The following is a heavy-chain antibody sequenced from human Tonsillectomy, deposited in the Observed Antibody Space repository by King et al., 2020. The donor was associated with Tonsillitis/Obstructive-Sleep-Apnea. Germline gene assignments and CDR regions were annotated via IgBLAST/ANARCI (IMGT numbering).Heavy chain of an antibody. CDR1: GYTFTGYY. V-gene: IGHV1-2*06. CDR3: ARDGTAARDYYYYYMDV. Sequence: QLVQSGAEVKKPGASVKVSCKASGYTFTGYYMHWVRQAPGQGLEWMGRINPNSGGTNYAQKFQGRVTMTRDTSISTAYMELSRLRSDDTAVYYCARDGTAARDYYYYYMDVWGKGTTVTVSS. CDR2: INPNSGGT. D-gene: IGHD6-6*01. J-gene: IGHJ6*03.